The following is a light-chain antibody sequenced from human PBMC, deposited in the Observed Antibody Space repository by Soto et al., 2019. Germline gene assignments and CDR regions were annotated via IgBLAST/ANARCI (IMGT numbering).Light chain of an antibody. CDR3: QPHPDPPLI. Sequence: EIVMTQSPTTLSVSPGERATRCSRASQSISNNLAWYQQKPGQAPRLLMYGASTRATGIPGRFSGSGSGTEFNLTITSQQPEDFAVYYCQPHPDPPLIFGIGTRVDIK. CDR2: GAS. V-gene: IGKV3-15*01. CDR1: QSISNN. J-gene: IGKJ1*01.